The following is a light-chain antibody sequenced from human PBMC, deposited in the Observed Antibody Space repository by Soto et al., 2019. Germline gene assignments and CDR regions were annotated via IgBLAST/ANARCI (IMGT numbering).Light chain of an antibody. CDR2: SNN. V-gene: IGLV1-44*01. CDR1: SSNIGSNT. CDR3: AAWDDSLNGL. Sequence: QSVLTQPPSASGTPGQRVTISCSGSSSNIGSNTVNWYQQLPGTAPKLLIYSNNQRPSGVPGRFSGSKSGTSASLAISGLQSEDEDDYYCAAWDDSLNGLFGGGTKLTVL. J-gene: IGLJ2*01.